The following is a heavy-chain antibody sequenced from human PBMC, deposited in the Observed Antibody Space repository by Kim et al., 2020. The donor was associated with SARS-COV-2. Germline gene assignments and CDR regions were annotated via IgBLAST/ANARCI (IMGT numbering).Heavy chain of an antibody. CDR1: GYTFTSYG. Sequence: ASVKVSCKASGYTFTSYGISWVRQAPGQGLEWMGWISAYNGNTNYAQKLQGRVTMTTDTSTSTAYMELRSLRSDDTAVYYCARGLGYCSSTSCYTGWYFDLWGPGTLVTVSS. D-gene: IGHD2-2*02. CDR3: ARGLGYCSSTSCYTGWYFDL. CDR2: ISAYNGNT. J-gene: IGHJ2*01. V-gene: IGHV1-18*04.